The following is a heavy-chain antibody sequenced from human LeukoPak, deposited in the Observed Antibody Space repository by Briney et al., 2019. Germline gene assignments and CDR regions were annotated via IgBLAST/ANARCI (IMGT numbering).Heavy chain of an antibody. D-gene: IGHD3-16*01. CDR2: ISGNGNRT. J-gene: IGHJ4*02. V-gene: IGHV3-64*01. CDR3: ARETQGDYDY. CDR1: GFTFSGYS. Sequence: AGSLRLSCAASGFTFSGYSMHWVRQPPGKGPESVSAISGNGNRTFYANSVKGRSTISRDNSTNALYLQIGSLRAEDMAVYYCARETQGDYDYWGQGTLVTVSS.